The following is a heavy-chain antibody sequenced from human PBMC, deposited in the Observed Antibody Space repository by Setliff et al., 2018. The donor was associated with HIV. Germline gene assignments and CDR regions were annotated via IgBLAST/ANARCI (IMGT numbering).Heavy chain of an antibody. V-gene: IGHV4-59*01. J-gene: IGHJ3*02. CDR3: ASGILKKYALDI. CDR1: GGSISSYY. CDR2: IYYSGST. Sequence: SETLSLTCTVSGGSISSYYWSWIRQPPGKGLEWIGYIYYSGSTNYNPSLKSRVAISVDTSKNQFSLKLSSVTAADTAVYYCASGILKKYALDIWGQGTMVTVSS.